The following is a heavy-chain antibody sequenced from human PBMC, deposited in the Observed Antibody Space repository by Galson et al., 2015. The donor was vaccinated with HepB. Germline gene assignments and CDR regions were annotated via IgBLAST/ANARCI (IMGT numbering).Heavy chain of an antibody. J-gene: IGHJ6*02. V-gene: IGHV1-69*13. CDR2: IIPISGAP. CDR3: ARGEVSTAMVRSYYGLDV. Sequence: SVKVSCKASGGTFSRNAISWVRQAPGQGLEWMGEIIPISGAPNYAQKFRGRVTIAADESTSTAYMEMRSLRSEDTAVYYCARGEVSTAMVRSYYGLDVWGLGTTVTGSS. CDR1: GGTFSRNA. D-gene: IGHD5-18*01.